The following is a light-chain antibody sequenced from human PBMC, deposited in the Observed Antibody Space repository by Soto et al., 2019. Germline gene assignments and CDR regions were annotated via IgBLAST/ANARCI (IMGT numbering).Light chain of an antibody. V-gene: IGLV2-14*01. CDR3: SSFTSSTTRV. CDR2: EVS. CDR1: SSDVGGYDY. Sequence: QSVLTQPASVSGSPGQSITISCTGTSSDVGGYDYVSWYQQHPGKAPKLMISEVSNRPSGVSNRFSGSKSGNTASLTISGLQAEDEADYYCSSFTSSTTRVFGTGTQLTVL. J-gene: IGLJ1*01.